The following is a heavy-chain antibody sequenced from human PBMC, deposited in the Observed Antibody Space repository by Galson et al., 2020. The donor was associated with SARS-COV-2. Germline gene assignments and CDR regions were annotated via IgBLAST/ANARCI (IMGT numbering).Heavy chain of an antibody. CDR1: GGSISSGDYY. V-gene: IGHV4-30-4*01. D-gene: IGHD3-10*01. CDR2: IYYSGST. Sequence: SETLSLTCTVSGGSISSGDYYGSWIRQPPGKGLEWIGYIYYSGSTYYNPSLKSRVTISVDTSKNQFSLKLSSVTAADTAVYYCARESYYGSGSYYNVGYGMDVWGQGTTVTVSS. CDR3: ARESYYGSGSYYNVGYGMDV. J-gene: IGHJ6*02.